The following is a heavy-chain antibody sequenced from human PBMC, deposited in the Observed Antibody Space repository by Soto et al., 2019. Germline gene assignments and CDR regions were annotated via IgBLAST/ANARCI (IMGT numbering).Heavy chain of an antibody. CDR3: VRDLRRQWRRLDPESYTGMDV. V-gene: IGHV1-2*02. J-gene: IGHJ6*02. CDR2: MKPDDGGP. Sequence: QARLVQSGAEVKVSGASVKVSCRSSGYILSDYCIHWVRQAPGQGLEWLGWMKPDDGGPNYAQNFQVRVIMTRDTSTDTDYMELTRLTSDDTAVYFCVRDLRRQWRRLDPESYTGMDVWGQGTTVTVSS. CDR1: GYILSDYC. D-gene: IGHD5-12*01.